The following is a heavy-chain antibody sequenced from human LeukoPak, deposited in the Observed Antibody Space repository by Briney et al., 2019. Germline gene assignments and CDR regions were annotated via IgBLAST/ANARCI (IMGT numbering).Heavy chain of an antibody. CDR1: GFTVSSNY. CDR2: IYSGGST. Sequence: GGSLRLSCAASGFTVSSNYMSWVRQAPGKGLEWVSVIYSGGSTYYADSVKGRFTISRDNSKNTLYLQMNSLRAEDTAVYYCARAFVFYGDYEPPTFDLWGRGTLVTVSS. D-gene: IGHD4-17*01. V-gene: IGHV3-66*01. J-gene: IGHJ2*01. CDR3: ARAFVFYGDYEPPTFDL.